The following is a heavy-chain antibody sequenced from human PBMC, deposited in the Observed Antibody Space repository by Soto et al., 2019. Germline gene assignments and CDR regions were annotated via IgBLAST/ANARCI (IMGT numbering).Heavy chain of an antibody. V-gene: IGHV3-21*01. D-gene: IGHD6-13*01. CDR2: ISSSSSYI. J-gene: IGHJ4*02. CDR1: GFTFSSYS. CDR3: ARVASAAAGKDDY. Sequence: PGGSLRLSCAASGFTFSSYSMNWVRQAPGKGLEWVSSISSSSSYIYYADSVKGRFTISRDNAKNSLYLQMNSLRAEDTAVYYCARVASAAAGKDDYWGQGTLVTVSS.